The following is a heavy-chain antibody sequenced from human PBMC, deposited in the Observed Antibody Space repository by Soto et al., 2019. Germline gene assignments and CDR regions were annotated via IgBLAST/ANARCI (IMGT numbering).Heavy chain of an antibody. V-gene: IGHV3-30-3*01. CDR2: ISYDGSNK. D-gene: IGHD6-13*01. J-gene: IGHJ6*02. CDR3: ARDVRYSSSWYLNYYYYYGMDV. CDR1: GFTFSSYA. Sequence: GGSLRLSCAASGFTFSSYAMHWVRQAPGKXLEWVAVISYDGSNKYYADSVKGRFTISRDNSKNTLYLQMNSLRAEDTAVYYCARDVRYSSSWYLNYYYYYGMDVWGQGTTVTVSS.